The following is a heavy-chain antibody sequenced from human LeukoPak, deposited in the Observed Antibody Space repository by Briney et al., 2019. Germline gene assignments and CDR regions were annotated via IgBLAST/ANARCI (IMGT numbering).Heavy chain of an antibody. CDR1: GFAFSTYW. J-gene: IGHJ4*02. Sequence: PGGSLRLSCAASGFAFSTYWMSWVRQAPGKGLEWVANIKEDGSEKYYVDSVKGRFTISRDNAKNSLYLQVNSLRAEDTAVYYCASTTRWPALFNYWGQGTLVTVSS. D-gene: IGHD4-23*01. V-gene: IGHV3-7*01. CDR3: ASTTRWPALFNY. CDR2: IKEDGSEK.